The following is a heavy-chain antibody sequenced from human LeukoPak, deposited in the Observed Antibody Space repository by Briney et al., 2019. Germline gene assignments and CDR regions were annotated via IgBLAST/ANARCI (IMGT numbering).Heavy chain of an antibody. CDR2: INPSGGST. J-gene: IGHJ2*01. Sequence: ASVKVSCKASGYTFTSYYMHWARQAPGQGLEWMGIINPSGGSTSYAQKFQGRVTMTRDTSTNTVYMELSSLRSEDTVVYYCASSTRDVGYWYFDLWGRGTLVTVSS. V-gene: IGHV1-46*01. D-gene: IGHD1-26*01. CDR3: ASSTRDVGYWYFDL. CDR1: GYTFTSYY.